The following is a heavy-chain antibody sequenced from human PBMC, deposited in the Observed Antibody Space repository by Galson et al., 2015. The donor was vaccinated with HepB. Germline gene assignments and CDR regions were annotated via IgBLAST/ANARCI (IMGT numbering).Heavy chain of an antibody. CDR1: GFTFSNSD. CDR2: IRYDGSNE. CDR3: AKRGSSSSYYFEN. Sequence: LRLSCAASGFTFSNSDMHWVRQAPGKGLEWVTFIRYDGSNEYYADSVKGRFTISRDNSKNMLYLQMNSLRAEDTAVYYCAKRGSSSSYYFENWGQGTLVTVSS. J-gene: IGHJ4*02. V-gene: IGHV3-30*02. D-gene: IGHD6-13*01.